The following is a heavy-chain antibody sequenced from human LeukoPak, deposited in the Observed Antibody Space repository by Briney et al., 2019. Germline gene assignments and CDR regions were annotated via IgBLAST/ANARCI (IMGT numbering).Heavy chain of an antibody. CDR1: GGTFSSYV. D-gene: IGHD3-22*01. Sequence: SVKVSCKASGGTFSSYVISWVRQAPGQGLEWMGRIIPIHGIANYAQKFQGRVTITADKSTSTAYMELSSLRSEDTAVYYCASPPADYYDSRDYFDYWGQGTLVTVSS. CDR3: ASPPADYYDSRDYFDY. J-gene: IGHJ4*02. CDR2: IIPIHGIA. V-gene: IGHV1-69*04.